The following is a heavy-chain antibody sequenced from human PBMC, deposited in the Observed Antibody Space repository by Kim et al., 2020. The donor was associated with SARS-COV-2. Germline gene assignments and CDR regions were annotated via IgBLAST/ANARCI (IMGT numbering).Heavy chain of an antibody. CDR1: GGTFSSYT. D-gene: IGHD5-12*01. V-gene: IGHV1-69*13. Sequence: SVKVSCKTSGGTFSSYTFTWVRQAPGQGLEWMGGIAPVFGETNYAQKFHGRVTITADASTFTIYMELSRLRSDDTAVYYCGRRPTVASFYYGMDVWGQGTTVTVSS. CDR2: IAPVFGET. J-gene: IGHJ6*02. CDR3: GRRPTVASFYYGMDV.